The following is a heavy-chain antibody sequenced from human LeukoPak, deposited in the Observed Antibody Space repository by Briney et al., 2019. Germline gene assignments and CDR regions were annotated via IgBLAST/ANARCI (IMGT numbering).Heavy chain of an antibody. J-gene: IGHJ6*03. CDR1: GGTFSSYA. CDR2: INPNSGGT. Sequence: GASVKVSCKASGGTFSSYAISWVRQAPGQGLEWMGWINPNSGGTNYAQKFQGRVTMTRDTSISTAYMELSRLRSDDTAVYYCARDLGLVTGIYYYMDVWGKGTTVTVSS. CDR3: ARDLGLVTGIYYYMDV. V-gene: IGHV1-2*02. D-gene: IGHD5-18*01.